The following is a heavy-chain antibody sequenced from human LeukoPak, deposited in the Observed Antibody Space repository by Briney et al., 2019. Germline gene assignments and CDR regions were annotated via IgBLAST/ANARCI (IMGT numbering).Heavy chain of an antibody. CDR1: GYTFTSYG. CDR2: ISAYNGST. Sequence: ASVKVSCKASGYTFTSYGISWVRQAPGQGLEWMGWISAYNGSTNYAQKLQGRVTMTTDTSTSTAYMELRSLRSDDTAVYYCARDVSPGGLWFGELSPTRFDYWGQGTLVTVSS. J-gene: IGHJ4*02. D-gene: IGHD3-10*01. CDR3: ARDVSPGGLWFGELSPTRFDY. V-gene: IGHV1-18*01.